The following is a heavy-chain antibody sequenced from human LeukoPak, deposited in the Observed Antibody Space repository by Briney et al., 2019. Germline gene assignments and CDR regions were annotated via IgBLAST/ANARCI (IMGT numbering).Heavy chain of an antibody. CDR2: ITGYGAT. CDR3: GKGAAAGRVDWFDP. CDR1: GFTFSDFA. D-gene: IGHD6-13*01. Sequence: GGSLRLSCAASGFTFSDFAMMWVRQAPGTGLQWVSTITGYGATFYADSVRGRFTIFRDTSMNTLFLQMNSLGAEDTAVYYCGKGAAAGRVDWFDPWGQGTLVTVSS. J-gene: IGHJ5*02. V-gene: IGHV3-23*01.